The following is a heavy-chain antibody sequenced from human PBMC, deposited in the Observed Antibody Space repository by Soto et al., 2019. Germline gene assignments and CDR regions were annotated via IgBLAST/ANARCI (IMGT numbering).Heavy chain of an antibody. J-gene: IGHJ6*02. CDR3: AREWVTMVRGVIYSSYGMEV. CDR2: TYYRSKWYN. CDR1: GDSVSSNSGA. D-gene: IGHD3-10*01. Sequence: SXSLSLTCAISGDSVSSNSGAWIWIIQSPSRGLEWLGRTYYRSKWYNDYAISVKSRININPDTSKNQFSLQLNSVTPEDTAVYYCAREWVTMVRGVIYSSYGMEVLGPGTTDNVSS. V-gene: IGHV6-1*01.